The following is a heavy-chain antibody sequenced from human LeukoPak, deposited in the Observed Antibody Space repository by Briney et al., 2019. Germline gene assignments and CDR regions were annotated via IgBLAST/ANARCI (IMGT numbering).Heavy chain of an antibody. J-gene: IGHJ4*02. D-gene: IGHD5-12*01. CDR3: VRRGYSGYDFDY. Sequence: PGGSLRLSCAASGFTFSSYGMHWVRQAPGKGLEWVAVISYDGTNKYYADSVKGRFTISRDNAKNSLYLQMNSLRDEDTAVYYCVRRGYSGYDFDYWGQGTLVTVSS. CDR1: GFTFSSYG. CDR2: ISYDGTNK. V-gene: IGHV3-30*03.